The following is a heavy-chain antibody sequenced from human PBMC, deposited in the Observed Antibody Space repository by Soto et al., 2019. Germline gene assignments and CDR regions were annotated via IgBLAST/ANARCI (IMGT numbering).Heavy chain of an antibody. CDR1: GYTFTIYV. Sequence: ASVKVSCKASGYTFTIYVISWVLQAPGQGLEWMGWISAYNGNTNYAQKLQGRVTMTTDTSTSTAYMELRSLRSDDTAVYYCARRYSYYYYMDVWGKGTTVTVSS. CDR3: ARRYSYYYYMDV. CDR2: ISAYNGNT. J-gene: IGHJ6*03. V-gene: IGHV1-18*01.